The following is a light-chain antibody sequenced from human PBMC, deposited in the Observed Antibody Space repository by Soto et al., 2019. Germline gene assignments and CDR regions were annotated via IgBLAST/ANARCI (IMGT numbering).Light chain of an antibody. V-gene: IGLV2-23*01. CDR3: CSYAGDNIFV. J-gene: IGLJ1*01. CDR2: EGT. Sequence: QAVLTQPVSVSGSPGQSVTISFTGTSSDVGTYYLVSRYQQHPGKVPKLMVYEGTKRPSGVSDRFSGSKFGDTASLTINGLQAEDEANYYGCSYAGDNIFVFVTATKV. CDR1: SSDVGTYYL.